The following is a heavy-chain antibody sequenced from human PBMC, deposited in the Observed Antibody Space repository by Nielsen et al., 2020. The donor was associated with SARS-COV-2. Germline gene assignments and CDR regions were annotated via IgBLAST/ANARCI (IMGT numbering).Heavy chain of an antibody. CDR2: ISSSSSYI. J-gene: IGHJ6*02. D-gene: IGHD3-10*01. CDR1: GFTFSSYS. Sequence: GGSLRLSCAASGFTFSSYSMNWVRQAPGKGLEWVSSISSSSSYIYYADSVKGRFTISRDNSKNTLYLQMNSLRAEDTAVYYCARVSGSSPQFDYYYYGMDVWGQGTTVTVSS. V-gene: IGHV3-21*01. CDR3: ARVSGSSPQFDYYYYGMDV.